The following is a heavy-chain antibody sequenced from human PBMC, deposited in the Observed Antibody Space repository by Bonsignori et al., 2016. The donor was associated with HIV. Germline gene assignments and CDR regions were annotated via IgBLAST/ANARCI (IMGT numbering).Heavy chain of an antibody. CDR2: IYYNGSA. V-gene: IGHV4-31*11. CDR3: ARDPLYYDLLTGQYYYYSVDI. J-gene: IGHJ6*02. D-gene: IGHD3-9*01. CDR1: GGSISGGGYL. Sequence: QVQLQESGPGLVKPSQTLSLTCAVSGGSISGGGYLWSWIRQYPGKGLEWIGYIYYNGSAYYNPSLKSRLTISVDTSNNQFSLKLRSVTAADTAVYHCARDPLYYDLLTGQYYYYSVDIWGQGTTVTV.